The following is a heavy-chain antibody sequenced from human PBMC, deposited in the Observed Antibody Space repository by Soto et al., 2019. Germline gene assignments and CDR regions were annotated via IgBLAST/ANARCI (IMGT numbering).Heavy chain of an antibody. D-gene: IGHD6-6*01. V-gene: IGHV3-33*01. Sequence: QVQLVESGGGVVQPGRSLRLSCAASGFTFSSYGMHWVRQAPGKGLEWVAVIWYDGSNKYYADSVKGRFTISRDNSKNTLYLQMSSLRAEDTAVYYCARALLSGYSSSGSGYWGQGTLVTVSS. CDR1: GFTFSSYG. CDR2: IWYDGSNK. J-gene: IGHJ4*02. CDR3: ARALLSGYSSSGSGY.